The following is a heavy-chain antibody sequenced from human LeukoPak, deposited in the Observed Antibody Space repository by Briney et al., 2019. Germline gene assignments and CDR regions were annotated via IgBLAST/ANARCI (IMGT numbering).Heavy chain of an antibody. CDR3: ATTKQARRYFDY. CDR2: INPSGGNT. Sequence: GGSLRFSCAGSGFTFSSNPLSWVRQAPGKGLEWVSAINPSGGNTYYADSVRGRFTISRDNSKNTLYLQMNTLRAEDTAVYYCATTKQARRYFDYWGQGTLVTVSS. D-gene: IGHD1-1*01. V-gene: IGHV3-23*01. J-gene: IGHJ4*02. CDR1: GFTFSSNP.